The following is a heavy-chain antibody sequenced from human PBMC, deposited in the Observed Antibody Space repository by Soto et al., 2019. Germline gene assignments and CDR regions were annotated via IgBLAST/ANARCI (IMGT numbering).Heavy chain of an antibody. Sequence: SETLSLTCSVSGYLISSGYYWGWIRQTPGKGLEWLGSIDYSGRTYYNPSLKSRVSTSVDLSKNQFSLNLRSVTAADTAVYFCERHLSSGYDSYYFDYWGQGTLVTVSS. CDR3: ERHLSSGYDSYYFDY. D-gene: IGHD3-22*01. CDR1: GYLISSGYY. J-gene: IGHJ4*02. CDR2: IDYSGRT. V-gene: IGHV4-38-2*01.